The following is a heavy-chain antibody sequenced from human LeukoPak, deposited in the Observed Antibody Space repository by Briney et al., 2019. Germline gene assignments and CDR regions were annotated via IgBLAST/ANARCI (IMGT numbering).Heavy chain of an antibody. D-gene: IGHD4-17*01. CDR1: GFTFSSYA. CDR3: ARDDDYGDYGDAFDI. CDR2: ISSSSSYI. J-gene: IGHJ3*02. V-gene: IGHV3-21*01. Sequence: GGPLRLSCAASGFTFSSYAMNWVRQAPGKGLEWVSSISSSSSYIYYADSVKGRFTISRDNAKNSLYLQMNSLRAEDTAVYYCARDDDYGDYGDAFDIWGQGTMVTVSS.